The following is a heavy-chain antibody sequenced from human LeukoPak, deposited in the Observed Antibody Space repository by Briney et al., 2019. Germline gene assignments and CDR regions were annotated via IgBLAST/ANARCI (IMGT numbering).Heavy chain of an antibody. CDR1: GFTFSGYW. D-gene: IGHD3-3*01. Sequence: PGGSLRLSCAASGFTFSGYWMSWVRQAPGKGLEWVATINQDGSEKYYVDSVKGRFTISRDNAKNSLYLQMNTLRAEDTAVYYCARDRNTDFWSGYYTNYFDYWGQGTLVTVSS. CDR3: ARDRNTDFWSGYYTNYFDY. J-gene: IGHJ4*02. V-gene: IGHV3-7*01. CDR2: INQDGSEK.